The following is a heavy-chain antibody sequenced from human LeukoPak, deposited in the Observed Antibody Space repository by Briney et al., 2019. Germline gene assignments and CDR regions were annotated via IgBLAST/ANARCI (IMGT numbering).Heavy chain of an antibody. D-gene: IGHD3-22*01. CDR3: ARDGVITMIVVAPDI. CDR1: GFTFSSYA. V-gene: IGHV3-30-3*01. Sequence: GGSLRLSCAASGFTFSSYAMHWVRQAPGKGLEWVAVISYDGSNKYYADSVKGRFTISRDNSKNTLYLQMSSLRAEDTAVYYCARDGVITMIVVAPDIWGQGTMVTVSS. J-gene: IGHJ3*02. CDR2: ISYDGSNK.